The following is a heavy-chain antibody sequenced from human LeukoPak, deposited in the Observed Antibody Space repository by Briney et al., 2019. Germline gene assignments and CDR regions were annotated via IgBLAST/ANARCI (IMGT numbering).Heavy chain of an antibody. J-gene: IGHJ5*01. D-gene: IGHD5-18*01. V-gene: IGHV3-30*04. Sequence: PSGGSLRLSCAASGFTFSSYAMHWVRKAPGKGLEWVAVISYDGSNKYYADSVKGRFTISRDNSKNTLYLQMNSLRAEDTAVYFCASGKYRYGDNWFDSWGQGTLVTVSS. CDR1: GFTFSSYA. CDR2: ISYDGSNK. CDR3: ASGKYRYGDNWFDS.